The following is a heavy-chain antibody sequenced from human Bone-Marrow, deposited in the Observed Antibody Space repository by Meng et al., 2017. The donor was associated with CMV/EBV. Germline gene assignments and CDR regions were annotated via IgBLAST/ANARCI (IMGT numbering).Heavy chain of an antibody. Sequence: SETLSLTCAVYGGSFSGYYWSWIRQPPGKGLEWIGEINHSGSTNYNPSLKSRVTISVDTSKNQFSLKLSSVTAADTAVYYCARVRDYNWFDPWGQGTLVTVSS. CDR3: ARVRDYNWFDP. CDR2: INHSGST. J-gene: IGHJ5*02. D-gene: IGHD5-24*01. CDR1: GGSFSGYY. V-gene: IGHV4-34*01.